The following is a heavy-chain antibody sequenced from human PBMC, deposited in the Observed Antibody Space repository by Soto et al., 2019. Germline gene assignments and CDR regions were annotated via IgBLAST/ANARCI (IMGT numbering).Heavy chain of an antibody. D-gene: IGHD3-10*01. CDR3: AQRLPHYGLGREWGNWFDP. CDR1: GFSLSTTGVG. J-gene: IGHJ5*02. CDR2: IYWDDDK. Sequence: QITLKESGPTLVRPTQTLTLTCTFSGFSLSTTGVGVGWIRQPPGKALEWLALIYWDDDKRYSPSLKSRLTITKDTSKNDVILTLTNMDPVDTARYYCAQRLPHYGLGREWGNWFDPWGQGTLVTVSS. V-gene: IGHV2-5*02.